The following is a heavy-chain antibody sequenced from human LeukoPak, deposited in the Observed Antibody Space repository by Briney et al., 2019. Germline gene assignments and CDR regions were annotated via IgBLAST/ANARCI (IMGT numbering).Heavy chain of an antibody. Sequence: SETLSLTCTVSGGSISSGGYYWSWIRQHPGKGLEWIGYIYYSGGTNYNPSLKSRVTISIDTSKNQFSLGLSSVTAADTAVYYCARDSSPLESGLDVWGQGTTVIVSS. D-gene: IGHD5-24*01. V-gene: IGHV4-31*03. CDR2: IYYSGGT. CDR3: ARDSSPLESGLDV. J-gene: IGHJ6*02. CDR1: GGSISSGGYY.